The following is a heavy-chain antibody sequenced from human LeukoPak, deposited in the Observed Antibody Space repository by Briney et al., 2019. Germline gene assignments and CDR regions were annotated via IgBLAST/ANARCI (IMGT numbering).Heavy chain of an antibody. V-gene: IGHV1-69*05. D-gene: IGHD3-10*01. CDR2: IIPIFGTA. CDR1: GGTFSSYA. CDR3: ARMQVRGVITYYFDH. J-gene: IGHJ4*02. Sequence: SVKVSCKASGGTFSSYAISWVRQAPGQGLEWMGGIIPIFGTANYAQKFQGRVTITTDESTSTAYMELSSLRSEDTAVYYCARMQVRGVITYYFDHWGQGTLVTVSS.